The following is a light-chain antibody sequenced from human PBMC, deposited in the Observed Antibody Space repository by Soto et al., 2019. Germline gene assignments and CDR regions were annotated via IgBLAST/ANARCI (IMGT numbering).Light chain of an antibody. CDR1: RRVISRY. Sequence: EIVLTQSPGTLSLSPGERATLSGRASRRVISRYLAWYQQKAGQAPRLLISGASSRATGIPDRFSGSGSGTDFTLIISRLEPEDFAMYYCHQYGYSPNTFGQGTKVEIK. CDR2: GAS. CDR3: HQYGYSPNT. J-gene: IGKJ2*01. V-gene: IGKV3-20*01.